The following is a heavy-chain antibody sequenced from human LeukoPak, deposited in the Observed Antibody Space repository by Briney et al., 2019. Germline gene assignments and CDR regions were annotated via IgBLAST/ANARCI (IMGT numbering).Heavy chain of an antibody. CDR1: GFTFSSYE. D-gene: IGHD3-22*01. J-gene: IGHJ4*02. Sequence: GGSLRLSCAASGFTFSSYEMNWVRQAPGKGLEWVSYISSSGSTIYYADSVKGRFTISRDNAKNSLYLQMNSLRAEDTAVYYCARDFNYYDSSGYQKMFDYWGQGTLVTVSS. CDR2: ISSSGSTI. CDR3: ARDFNYYDSSGYQKMFDY. V-gene: IGHV3-48*03.